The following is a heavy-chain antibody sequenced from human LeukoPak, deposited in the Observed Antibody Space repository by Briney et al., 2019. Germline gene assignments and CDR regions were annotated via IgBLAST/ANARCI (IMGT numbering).Heavy chain of an antibody. V-gene: IGHV4-61*02. CDR1: GGSINSSSRNSYY. J-gene: IGHJ4*02. CDR3: ARMTSYCTNGVCYESYDY. CDR2: IYTSGST. D-gene: IGHD2-8*01. Sequence: SETLSLTCTVSGGSINSSSRNSYYWSWIRQPAGKGLEWIGRIYTSGSTNYNPSLKSRVTISVDTSKNQFSLKLSSVTAADTAVYYCARMTSYCTNGVCYESYDYWGQGTLVTVSS.